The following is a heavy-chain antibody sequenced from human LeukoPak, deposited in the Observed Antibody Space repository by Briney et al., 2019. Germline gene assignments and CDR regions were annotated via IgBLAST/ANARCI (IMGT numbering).Heavy chain of an antibody. CDR3: ARGQNENKWELLSYYFDY. Sequence: SETLSLTCAVYGGSFSGYYWSWIRQPPGKGLEWVGEINHSGSTNYNPSLKSRVTISVDTSKNQFSLKLSSVTAADTAVYYCARGQNENKWELLSYYFDYWGQGTLVTVSS. V-gene: IGHV4-34*01. CDR2: INHSGST. D-gene: IGHD1-26*01. CDR1: GGSFSGYY. J-gene: IGHJ4*02.